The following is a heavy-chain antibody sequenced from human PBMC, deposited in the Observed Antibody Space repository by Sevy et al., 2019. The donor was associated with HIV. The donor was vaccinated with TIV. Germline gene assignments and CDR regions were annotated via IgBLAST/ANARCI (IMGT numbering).Heavy chain of an antibody. V-gene: IGHV3-23*01. J-gene: IGHJ3*02. CDR3: AKDVVVLISDAFDI. CDR2: ISGADSST. Sequence: GGSLRLSCAASGFTFSSYAMNWVRQAPGKGLQWVSAISGADSSTHYADSVKGRFTISRDNSKNTLYLQMNSLRAEDTAIYYCAKDVVVLISDAFDIWGQGTMVTVSS. CDR1: GFTFSSYA. D-gene: IGHD3-22*01.